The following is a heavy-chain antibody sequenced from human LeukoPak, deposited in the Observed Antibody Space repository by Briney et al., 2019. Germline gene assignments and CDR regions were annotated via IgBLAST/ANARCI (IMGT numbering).Heavy chain of an antibody. Sequence: ASVKVSCKASGYTFTSYGISWVRQAPGQGLEWMGWISAYNGNTNYAQKLKGRVTITTDTYTSTAYMELRSLRSDDTAVYYCARATYGITMIVVVPEFDYWGQGTLVTVSS. V-gene: IGHV1-18*01. D-gene: IGHD3-22*01. CDR1: GYTFTSYG. J-gene: IGHJ4*02. CDR3: ARATYGITMIVVVPEFDY. CDR2: ISAYNGNT.